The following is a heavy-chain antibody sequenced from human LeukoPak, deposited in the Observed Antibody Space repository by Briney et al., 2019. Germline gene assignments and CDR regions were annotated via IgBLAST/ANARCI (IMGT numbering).Heavy chain of an antibody. Sequence: QTGGALRLSCAASGFTFSSYGMHGVRQAPGKGLECVALIRYDGRNTYYADSVKGRFTISRDNSKNTLYLQMNSLRAEDTAVYYCAKDYPTLRLGELASFDYWGQGTLVTVSS. D-gene: IGHD3-16*01. CDR1: GFTFSSYG. CDR3: AKDYPTLRLGELASFDY. J-gene: IGHJ4*02. CDR2: IRYDGRNT. V-gene: IGHV3-30*02.